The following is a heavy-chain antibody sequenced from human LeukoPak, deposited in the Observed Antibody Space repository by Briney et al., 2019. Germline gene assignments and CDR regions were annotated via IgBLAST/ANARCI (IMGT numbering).Heavy chain of an antibody. CDR2: FDPEDGET. CDR1: GHTLNELP. V-gene: IGHV1-24*01. CDR3: ATDSVGVVTALTYGWYFDF. D-gene: IGHD2-21*02. Sequence: ASVKVSCKISGHTLNELPMHWVRQAPGKGLEWMGGFDPEDGETIYAQKFQGRVTMTEDTSTDTAYMELSSLRSEDTAVYYCATDSVGVVTALTYGWYFDFWGRGTLVTVSS. J-gene: IGHJ2*01.